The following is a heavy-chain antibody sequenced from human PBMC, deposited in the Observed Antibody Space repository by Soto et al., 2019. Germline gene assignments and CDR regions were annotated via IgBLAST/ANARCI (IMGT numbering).Heavy chain of an antibody. D-gene: IGHD2-15*01. Sequence: ESGGGLVQPGRSLRLSCAASGFTFDDYAMHWVRQAPGKGLEWVSGISRNSGSIGYADSVKGRFTISRDNAKNSLYLQMTSLRAEDTALYYCAKAKWDCSGGSCYTFDYWGQGTLVTVSS. V-gene: IGHV3-9*01. J-gene: IGHJ4*02. CDR1: GFTFDDYA. CDR2: ISRNSGSI. CDR3: AKAKWDCSGGSCYTFDY.